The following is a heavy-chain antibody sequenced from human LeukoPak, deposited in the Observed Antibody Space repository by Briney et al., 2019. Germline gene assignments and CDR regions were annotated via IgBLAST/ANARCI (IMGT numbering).Heavy chain of an antibody. V-gene: IGHV3-64D*09. CDR2: INDNGGRT. D-gene: IGHD1-26*01. CDR1: GFTFSSYW. CDR3: VKDVGGSYAFDY. J-gene: IGHJ4*02. Sequence: PGGSLRLSCAASGFTFSSYWMSWVRQAPGKGLEYVSGINDNGGRTHYGDSVKGRFSISRDNSKNTLHLQMSTLRAEDTALYYCVKDVGGSYAFDYWGQGILVTVAS.